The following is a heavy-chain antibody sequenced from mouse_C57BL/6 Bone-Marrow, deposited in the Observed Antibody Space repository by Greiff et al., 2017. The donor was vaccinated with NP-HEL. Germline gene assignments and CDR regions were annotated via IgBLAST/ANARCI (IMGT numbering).Heavy chain of an antibody. CDR3: ARYDGYYYYYAMDY. Sequence: EVQLQQSGPGLVKPSQSLSLTCSVTGYSITSGYYWNWIRQFPGNKLEWMGYISYDGSNNYNPSLKNRISITRDTSKNQFFLKLNSVTTEDTATYYGARYDGYYYYYAMDYWGQGTSVTVSS. D-gene: IGHD2-3*01. CDR1: GYSITSGYY. CDR2: ISYDGSN. V-gene: IGHV3-6*01. J-gene: IGHJ4*01.